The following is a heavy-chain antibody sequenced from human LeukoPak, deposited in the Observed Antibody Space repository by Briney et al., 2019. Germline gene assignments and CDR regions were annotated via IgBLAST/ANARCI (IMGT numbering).Heavy chain of an antibody. V-gene: IGHV3-30*03. D-gene: IGHD5-24*01. J-gene: IGHJ6*02. Sequence: GALRLSCAASGFTFSSYGMHWVRQAPGKGLEWVAVISYDGSNKYYADSVKGRFTIPRDNSKSTLYLQMNSLRAEDTAVYYCARLDVDRYYYYGMDVWGQGTTVTVSS. CDR3: ARLDVDRYYYYGMDV. CDR2: ISYDGSNK. CDR1: GFTFSSYG.